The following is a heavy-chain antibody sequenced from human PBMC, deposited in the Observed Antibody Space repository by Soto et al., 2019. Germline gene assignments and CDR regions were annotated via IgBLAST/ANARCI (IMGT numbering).Heavy chain of an antibody. D-gene: IGHD3-10*01. CDR1: GDSVSSNSAA. CDR2: TYYRSKWYN. Sequence: TLSLTCAISGDSVSSNSAAWNWIRQSPSRGLEWLGRTYYRSKWYNDYAVSVKSRITINPDTSKNQFSLQLNSVTPEDTAVYYCARLSIPTSGNYYYGMDVWGQGTTVTVSS. CDR3: ARLSIPTSGNYYYGMDV. J-gene: IGHJ6*02. V-gene: IGHV6-1*01.